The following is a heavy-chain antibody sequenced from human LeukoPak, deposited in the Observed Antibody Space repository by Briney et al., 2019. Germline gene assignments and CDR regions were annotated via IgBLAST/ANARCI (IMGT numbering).Heavy chain of an antibody. CDR3: TKEASISSGFDY. CDR1: GFTFDDYT. D-gene: IGHD6-6*01. V-gene: IGHV3-43*01. Sequence: GGSLRLSCAASGFTFDDYTMHWVRQAPGKGLEWVSHISWDGGSTHYADSVKGRFTISRDNSKDSLYLQMNSLRSEDTALYYCTKEASISSGFDYWGQGTLVTVSS. CDR2: ISWDGGST. J-gene: IGHJ4*02.